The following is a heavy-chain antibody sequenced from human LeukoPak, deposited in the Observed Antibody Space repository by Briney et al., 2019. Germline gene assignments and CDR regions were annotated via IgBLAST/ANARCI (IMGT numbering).Heavy chain of an antibody. D-gene: IGHD3-16*01. CDR2: ISAYNGNT. CDR1: GYTFTSYR. V-gene: IGHV1-18*01. CDR3: ARDLSLYFPYYFDY. J-gene: IGHJ4*02. Sequence: ASVKVSCKASGYTFTSYRISWVRQAPGQGLEWMGWISAYNGNTNYAQKLQGRVTMTTDTSTSTAYMELRSLRSDDTAVYYCARDLSLYFPYYFDYWGQGTLVTVSS.